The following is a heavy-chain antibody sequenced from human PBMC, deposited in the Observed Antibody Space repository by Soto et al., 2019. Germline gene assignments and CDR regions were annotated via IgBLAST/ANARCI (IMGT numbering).Heavy chain of an antibody. V-gene: IGHV3-23*01. CDR1: GFTFSSYA. CDR3: AKDQRATYYYDSSGYYPVLGFDY. J-gene: IGHJ4*02. Sequence: GGSLRLSCAASGFTFSSYAMSWVRQAPGKGLEWVSAISGSGGSTYYADSVKGRFTISRDNSKNTLYLQMNSLRAEDTAVYYCAKDQRATYYYDSSGYYPVLGFDYWGQGTLVTVSS. D-gene: IGHD3-22*01. CDR2: ISGSGGST.